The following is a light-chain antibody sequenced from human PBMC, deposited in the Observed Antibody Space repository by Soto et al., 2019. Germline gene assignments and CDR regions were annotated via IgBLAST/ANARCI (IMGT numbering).Light chain of an antibody. CDR3: ATWDDGLSGV. CDR1: SSNIENYL. V-gene: IGLV1-47*02. Sequence: QSVLTQPPSASGTPGQRVTISCSGSSSNIENYLVYWYQHLPGTAPKLLIYGDNQRPSGVPDRFSGSKSGTSASLAISGLRAEDEGDYYCATWDDGLSGVFGGGTKLTVL. J-gene: IGLJ2*01. CDR2: GDN.